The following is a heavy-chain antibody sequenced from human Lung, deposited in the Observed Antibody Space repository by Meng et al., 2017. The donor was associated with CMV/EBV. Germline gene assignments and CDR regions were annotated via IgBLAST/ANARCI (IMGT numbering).Heavy chain of an antibody. D-gene: IGHD1-26*01. CDR2: IKEDGSEK. Sequence: GGSLRLSCAASGFTLSSYWMSWVRQAPGKGLEWVANIKEDGSEKYYVDSVKGRFTISRDNAKNSLYVQMNSLRGEDTAVYYWARAYRAIAYWGQGTLVTVSS. V-gene: IGHV3-7*01. CDR3: ARAYRAIAY. J-gene: IGHJ4*02. CDR1: GFTLSSYW.